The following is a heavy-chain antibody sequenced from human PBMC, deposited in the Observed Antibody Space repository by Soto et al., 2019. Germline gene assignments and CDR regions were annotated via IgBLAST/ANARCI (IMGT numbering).Heavy chain of an antibody. J-gene: IGHJ6*02. CDR2: IYYSGST. Sequence: SETLSLTCTVSGGSISSYYWSWIRQPPGKGLEWIGYIYYSGSTNYNPSLKSRVTISADTSKNQFSLKLSSVTAADTAVYYCARDSVSVTRSYYYYGMDVWGQGTTVTVS. D-gene: IGHD4-17*01. V-gene: IGHV4-59*01. CDR1: GGSISSYY. CDR3: ARDSVSVTRSYYYYGMDV.